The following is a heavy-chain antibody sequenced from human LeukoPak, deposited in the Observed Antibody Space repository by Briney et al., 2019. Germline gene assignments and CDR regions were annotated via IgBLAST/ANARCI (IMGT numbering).Heavy chain of an antibody. Sequence: SETLSLTCTVSSGSISSTNYYWSWIRQHPVKGLEWIGYIYNSGSTYYTPSLRGRLTISVDTSKNQFSLRLSSVTAADTAVCYCARDAEVYFDYWGQGTLVTVSS. V-gene: IGHV4-31*03. CDR3: ARDAEVYFDY. J-gene: IGHJ4*02. CDR1: SGSISSTNYY. CDR2: IYNSGST.